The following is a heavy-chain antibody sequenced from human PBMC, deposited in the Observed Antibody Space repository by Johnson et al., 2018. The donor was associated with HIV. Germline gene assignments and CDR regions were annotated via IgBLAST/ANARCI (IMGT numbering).Heavy chain of an antibody. CDR1: GFTFSNYA. V-gene: IGHV3-30*04. CDR2: ISYDGSNK. J-gene: IGHJ3*02. CDR3: ARDHSGYDSVTAAFDI. Sequence: HVQLVESGGGVVQPGRSLRLSCAASGFTFSNYAMHWVRQAPGKGLEWVAVISYDGSNKYCADSVKGRFTISRDNSKNTLYLQTNSLRAEDTAVYYCARDHSGYDSVTAAFDIWGQGTMVTISS. D-gene: IGHD5-12*01.